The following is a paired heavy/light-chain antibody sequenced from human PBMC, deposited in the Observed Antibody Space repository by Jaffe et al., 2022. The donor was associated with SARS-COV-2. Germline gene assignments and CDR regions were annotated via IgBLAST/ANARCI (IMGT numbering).Light chain of an antibody. V-gene: IGKV4-1*01. Sequence: DIVMTQSPDSLAVSLGERATINCKSSQSVLYNSNNKNYLAWYQQKPGQPPKLLIYWASTRASGVPDRFSGSGSGTDFTLTISSLQAEDVAVYYCQQYYSSPQMFGQGTKVEIK. CDR2: WAS. CDR1: QSVLYNSNNKNY. J-gene: IGKJ1*01. CDR3: QQYYSSPQM.
Heavy chain of an antibody. CDR3: ARAGIGVAGNGAFDI. V-gene: IGHV1-2*06. CDR2: INPNNGVT. CDR1: GYTFTGYY. Sequence: QVQLVQSGAEVKMPGASLKVSCKASGYTFTGYYFHWVRQAPGQGLEWMGRINPNNGVTNYAQKFQGRVTMTRDTSISTVYMELSRLRSDDTAVYFCARAGIGVAGNGAFDIWGQGTMVIVSS. D-gene: IGHD6-19*01. J-gene: IGHJ3*02.